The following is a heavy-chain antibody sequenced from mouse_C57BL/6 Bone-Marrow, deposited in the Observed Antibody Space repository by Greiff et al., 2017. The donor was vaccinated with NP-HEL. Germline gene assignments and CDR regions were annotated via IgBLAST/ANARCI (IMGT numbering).Heavy chain of an antibody. D-gene: IGHD3-2*02. CDR3: ARRGQLRLRRYFDY. CDR2: INSDGGST. Sequence: EVNVVESGGGLVQPGESLKLSCESNEYEFPSHDMSWVRKSPEKRLELVAAINSDGGSTYYPATMERRFIISRDNTKKTLYLQMSSLRSEDTALYYCARRGQLRLRRYFDYWGQGTTLTVSS. J-gene: IGHJ2*01. CDR1: EYEFPSHD. V-gene: IGHV5-2*01.